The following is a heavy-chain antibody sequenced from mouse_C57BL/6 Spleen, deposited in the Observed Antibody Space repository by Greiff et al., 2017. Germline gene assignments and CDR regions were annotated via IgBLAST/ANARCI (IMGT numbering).Heavy chain of an antibody. Sequence: QVQLKESGAELAKPGASVKLSCKASGYTFTSYWMHWVKQRPGQGLEWIGYINPSSGYTKYNQKFKDKATLTADKSSSTAYMQLSSLTYEDSAVYYCARSGSNYAAWFAYWGQGTLVTVSA. V-gene: IGHV1-7*01. CDR1: GYTFTSYW. J-gene: IGHJ3*01. CDR2: INPSSGYT. D-gene: IGHD2-5*01. CDR3: ARSGSNYAAWFAY.